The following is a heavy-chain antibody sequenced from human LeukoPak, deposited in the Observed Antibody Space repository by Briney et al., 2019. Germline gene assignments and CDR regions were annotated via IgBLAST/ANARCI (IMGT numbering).Heavy chain of an antibody. J-gene: IGHJ4*02. D-gene: IGHD6-25*01. CDR2: ISGSGGYT. CDR3: ARERDRNTEAADHFDH. Sequence: GGSLRLPYATSGFTFSTYSMAWVRQAPGRGLEWVSVISGSGGYTIYADSVKGRFTISRDNSENTLYLQMNSLRAEDTAVYYCARERDRNTEAADHFDHWGQGTLVTVSS. CDR1: GFTFSTYS. V-gene: IGHV3-23*01.